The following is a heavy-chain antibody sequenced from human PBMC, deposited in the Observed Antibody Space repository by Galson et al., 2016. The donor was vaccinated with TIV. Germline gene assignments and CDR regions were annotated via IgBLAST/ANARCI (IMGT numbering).Heavy chain of an antibody. J-gene: IGHJ4*02. CDR1: GFSVTTYSVG. D-gene: IGHD1-1*01. CDR3: AHILTHWKDLFDF. CDR2: IYWNGDK. Sequence: PALVKPTQTLTLTCTCSGFSVTTYSVGVGWIRQPPGKAPEWLALIYWNGDKKYSPSMKSRLTITKVSSRNQVVLTLTNVDPVDTATYYCAHILTHWKDLFDFLGQGVLVTVSS. V-gene: IGHV2-5*01.